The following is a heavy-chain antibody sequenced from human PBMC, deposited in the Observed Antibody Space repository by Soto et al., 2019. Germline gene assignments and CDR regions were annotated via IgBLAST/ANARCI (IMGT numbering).Heavy chain of an antibody. J-gene: IGHJ4*02. CDR1: GFTFSTYG. Sequence: QVQLVESGGGVVQPGRSLRLSCAASGFTFSTYGMHWVRQAPGKGLEWVAVIPYDGSNKYYAASVKGRFTISRDNSKNTLYLQMNSLRAEDTAVYYCAKEARSGWYYFDYWGQGTLVTVSS. V-gene: IGHV3-30*18. CDR3: AKEARSGWYYFDY. D-gene: IGHD6-19*01. CDR2: IPYDGSNK.